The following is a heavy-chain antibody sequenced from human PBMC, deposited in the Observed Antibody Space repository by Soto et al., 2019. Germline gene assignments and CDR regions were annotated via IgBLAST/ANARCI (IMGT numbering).Heavy chain of an antibody. CDR1: GFTFSSYA. V-gene: IGHV3-23*01. Sequence: EVQLLESGGGLVQPGGSLRLSCAASGFTFSSYAMSWVRQAPGKGLEWVSAISGSGGTTYYADSVKGRFTISRDNSKNXLXXXXXXXXXXXXXXXXXXXXXXXXXXXXXWGQGTLVTVSS. CDR3: XXXXXXXXXXXX. J-gene: IGHJ4*02. CDR2: ISGSGGTT.